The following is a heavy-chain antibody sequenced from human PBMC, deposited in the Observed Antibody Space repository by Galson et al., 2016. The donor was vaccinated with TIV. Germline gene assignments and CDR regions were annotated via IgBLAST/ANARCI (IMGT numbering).Heavy chain of an antibody. J-gene: IGHJ6*02. CDR3: ARIIGYWEGYYAMDV. D-gene: IGHD2-15*01. CDR1: GFTFSGHS. Sequence: SLRLSCAGSGFTFSGHSMNWVRRAPGKGLEWVSSISSSSDYIYYSDSIDGRVTISRDNARKSLYLQMHSLRAEDTAVYYCARIIGYWEGYYAMDVWGRGTTVAVSS. CDR2: ISSSSDYI. V-gene: IGHV3-21*01.